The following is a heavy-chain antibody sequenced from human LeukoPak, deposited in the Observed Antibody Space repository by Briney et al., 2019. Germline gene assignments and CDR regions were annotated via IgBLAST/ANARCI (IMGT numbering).Heavy chain of an antibody. CDR3: ARVGDDDTFDI. CDR2: ITYDGTNT. Sequence: GRSLRRSCAASGLTFSSYGMHWVRQAPGKGLEWVAFITYDGTNTYYADSVKGRFTSSRDNSKNTLYLQMGSVRAEDMAVYYCARVGDDDTFDIWGQGTMVTVSS. CDR1: GLTFSSYG. V-gene: IGHV3-30*03. J-gene: IGHJ3*02. D-gene: IGHD3-16*01.